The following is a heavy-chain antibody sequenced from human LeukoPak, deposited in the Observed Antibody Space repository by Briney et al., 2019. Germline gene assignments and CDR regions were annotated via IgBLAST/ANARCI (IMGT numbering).Heavy chain of an antibody. CDR3: ARDWGTERIIADN. Sequence: ASVKVSCKSSGYTFSRYGISWLRQAPGQGLEWMGWITPDKGKTEYAQKFRDRLTMTTDTSTSTGYMELRNLRSDDTAVYYCARDWGTERIIADNWGQGTLVTVSS. CDR1: GYTFSRYG. V-gene: IGHV1-18*01. CDR2: ITPDKGKT. D-gene: IGHD2/OR15-2a*01. J-gene: IGHJ4*02.